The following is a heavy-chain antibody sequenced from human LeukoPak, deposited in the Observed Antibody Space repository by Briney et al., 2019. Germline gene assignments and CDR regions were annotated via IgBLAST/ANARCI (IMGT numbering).Heavy chain of an antibody. J-gene: IGHJ4*02. CDR3: VKGLDYGSSQMDS. D-gene: IGHD6-6*01. CDR2: INTNGANT. V-gene: IGHV3-64*05. Sequence: HPGGSLRLSCSASGFTFKSYAMHWVRQAPGKGLEYVSSINTNGANTYYADSVKGRFTISRDNSRNTVYVQMNSLTPEDTAVYYCVKGLDYGSSQMDSWGQGTLVTVSS. CDR1: GFTFKSYA.